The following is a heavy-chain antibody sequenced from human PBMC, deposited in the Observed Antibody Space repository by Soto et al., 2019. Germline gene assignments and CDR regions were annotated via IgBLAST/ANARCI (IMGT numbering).Heavy chain of an antibody. CDR2: IYPGDSDT. D-gene: IGHD2-8*01. J-gene: IGHJ6*02. CDR1: GYSFTSYW. Sequence: PGESLKISCKGSGYSFTSYWIGWVRQMPGKGLEWMGIIYPGDSDTRYSPSFQGQVTIAANKSSSTASMALTRLTSDDTAIYYCARGDSTACSNGVCSFCYNHDMDVWGQGTTVTVSS. CDR3: ARGDSTACSNGVCSFCYNHDMDV. V-gene: IGHV5-51*01.